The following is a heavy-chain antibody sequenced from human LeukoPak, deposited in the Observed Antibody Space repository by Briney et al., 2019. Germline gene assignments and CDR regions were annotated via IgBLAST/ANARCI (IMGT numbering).Heavy chain of an antibody. CDR3: AKDFEDSSGYCYVNDAFDI. V-gene: IGHV3-23*01. Sequence: PGGSLRLSCAASGYTFSSYAMSWVRQAPGKGLEWVSAISGSGGSTYYADSVKGRFTISRDNSKNTLYLQMNSLRAEDTAVYYCAKDFEDSSGYCYVNDAFDIWGQGTMVTVSS. CDR1: GYTFSSYA. D-gene: IGHD3-22*01. CDR2: ISGSGGST. J-gene: IGHJ3*02.